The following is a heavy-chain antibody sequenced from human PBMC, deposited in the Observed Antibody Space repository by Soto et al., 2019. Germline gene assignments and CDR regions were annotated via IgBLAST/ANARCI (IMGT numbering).Heavy chain of an antibody. Sequence: QVQLVESGGGVVQPGRSLRLSCAASGFTFSSYGMHWVRQAPGKGLEWVAVISYDGSNKYYADSVKGRLTISRDNSKNTLYLQMNSLRAEDTAVYYCAKGRWGRFLEWSAGMDVWGQGNTVTVSS. V-gene: IGHV3-30*18. D-gene: IGHD3-3*01. CDR2: ISYDGSNK. J-gene: IGHJ6*02. CDR1: GFTFSSYG. CDR3: AKGRWGRFLEWSAGMDV.